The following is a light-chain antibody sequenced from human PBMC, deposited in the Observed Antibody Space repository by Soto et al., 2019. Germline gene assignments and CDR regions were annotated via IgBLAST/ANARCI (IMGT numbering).Light chain of an antibody. Sequence: EIEMTQSPASLSVSPGERAPLSCRASQSVSSNLAWYQQKPGQAPRLLIYSPSTRATGIPARFSGSGSGTEFTLTISSLQSEDFALYYCQKYNNWPRTFGQGTKVDIK. CDR2: SPS. CDR1: QSVSSN. CDR3: QKYNNWPRT. J-gene: IGKJ1*01. V-gene: IGKV3-15*01.